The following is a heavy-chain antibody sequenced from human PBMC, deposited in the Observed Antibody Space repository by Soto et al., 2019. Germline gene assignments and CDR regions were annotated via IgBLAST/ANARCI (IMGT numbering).Heavy chain of an antibody. CDR1: GGSISSSNW. Sequence: GTLSLTCAVSGGSISSSNWWSWVRQPPGKGLEWIGEIYHSGSTNYNPSLKSRVTISVDKSKNQFSLKLSSVTAADTAVYYCARVGVASSGWYSFDYWGQGTLVTVSS. CDR2: IYHSGST. J-gene: IGHJ4*02. D-gene: IGHD6-19*01. CDR3: ARVGVASSGWYSFDY. V-gene: IGHV4-4*02.